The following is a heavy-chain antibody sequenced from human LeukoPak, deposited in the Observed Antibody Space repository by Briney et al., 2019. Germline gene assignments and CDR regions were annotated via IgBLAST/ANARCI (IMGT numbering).Heavy chain of an antibody. CDR2: IKTKTDDGAT. V-gene: IGHV3-15*01. CDR1: GFTFSNAR. J-gene: IGHJ4*02. D-gene: IGHD1-26*01. CDR3: ITYVGATAY. Sequence: GGSLRLSCAASGFTFSNARMNWVRQAPGKGLEWVGRIKTKTDDGATDYSAPVKARFTISRDDSKTTLYLQMNGLKTEDTAIYYCITYVGATAYWGQGTLVTVSS.